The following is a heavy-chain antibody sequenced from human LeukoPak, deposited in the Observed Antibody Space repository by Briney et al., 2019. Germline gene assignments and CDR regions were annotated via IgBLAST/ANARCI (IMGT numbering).Heavy chain of an antibody. CDR1: GGSLSGYY. J-gene: IGHJ4*02. D-gene: IGHD2-15*01. Sequence: SETLSLTCAVYGGSLSGYYWTWIRQSPGKGLEWIGEINYSGNTNYNRSLKSRVTISADTSKNQFSLSLTSATAADTAVYYCARRGTAYCRDANCYSDKYFDYWGQGTQVTVSS. CDR3: ARRGTAYCRDANCYSDKYFDY. CDR2: INYSGNT. V-gene: IGHV4-34*01.